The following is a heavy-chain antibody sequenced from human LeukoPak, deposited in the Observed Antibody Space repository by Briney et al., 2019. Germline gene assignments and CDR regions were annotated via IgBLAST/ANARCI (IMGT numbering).Heavy chain of an antibody. D-gene: IGHD3-3*01. CDR2: IYHTGSV. J-gene: IGHJ4*02. CDR3: ARHYDLWSGYNY. CDR1: GGSINSNYW. Sequence: SEALSLTCAVSGGSINSNYWWTWVRQSPGKGLEWIGEIYHTGSVNYNLSLESRVTISRDRSKNQFSLMLRSVTAADTAVYYCARHYDLWSGYNYWGQGLLVAVSS. V-gene: IGHV4-4*02.